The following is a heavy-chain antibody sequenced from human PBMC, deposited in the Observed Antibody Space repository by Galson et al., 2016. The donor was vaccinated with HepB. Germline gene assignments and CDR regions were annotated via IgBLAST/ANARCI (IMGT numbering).Heavy chain of an antibody. J-gene: IGHJ4*02. CDR1: GGSISSYF. Sequence: SETLSLTCTISGGSISSYFWSWIRQTPGKGLEWIGCIYKTGSTNYNPSLNSRVTLSVDTSKNQFSLKLGSVTAADTAVYYCARGVTGTPDFDFWGQGALVTVSS. CDR2: IYKTGST. CDR3: ARGVTGTPDFDF. V-gene: IGHV4-59*01. D-gene: IGHD2-21*02.